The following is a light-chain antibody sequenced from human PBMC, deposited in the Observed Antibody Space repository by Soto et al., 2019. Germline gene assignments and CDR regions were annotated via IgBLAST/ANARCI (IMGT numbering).Light chain of an antibody. CDR1: QSVSSN. J-gene: IGKJ1*01. CDR2: GAS. V-gene: IGKV3-15*01. Sequence: EIVWTQSPGTLSLSPGETATLSCRASQSVSSNLAWYQQKPGQAPRLLIYGASTRATGIPARFSGSGSGTEFTLTISSLQPDDFATYYCQQYNTFWTFGQGTKVDIK. CDR3: QQYNTFWT.